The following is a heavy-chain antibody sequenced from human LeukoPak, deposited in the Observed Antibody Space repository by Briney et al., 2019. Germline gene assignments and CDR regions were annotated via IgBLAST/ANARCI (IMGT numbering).Heavy chain of an antibody. V-gene: IGHV4-59*01. CDR3: ARQRDSGSYESGGIDY. CDR1: GGSIRSYN. J-gene: IGHJ4*02. CDR2: IYYSGST. D-gene: IGHD1-26*01. Sequence: SGRLSLTCTVSGGSIRSYNRSWGWEPPGEGVGWGGDIYYSGSTNYNPSLKSRVTISVDTSKNQFSLKLSSVTAADTAVYYCARQRDSGSYESGGIDYWGQGTLVTVSS.